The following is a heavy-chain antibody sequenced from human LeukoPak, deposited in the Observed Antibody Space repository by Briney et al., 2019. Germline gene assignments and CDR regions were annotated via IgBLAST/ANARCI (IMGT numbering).Heavy chain of an antibody. V-gene: IGHV3-30*04. Sequence: GGSLRLSCAAPGFTFSSYAMHWVRQAPGKGLEWVAVISYDGSNKYYADSVKGRFTISRDNSKNTLYLQMNSLRAEDTAVYYCANDILTGYYLSGYGGQGTLVTVSS. D-gene: IGHD3-9*01. CDR2: ISYDGSNK. J-gene: IGHJ4*02. CDR1: GFTFSSYA. CDR3: ANDILTGYYLSGY.